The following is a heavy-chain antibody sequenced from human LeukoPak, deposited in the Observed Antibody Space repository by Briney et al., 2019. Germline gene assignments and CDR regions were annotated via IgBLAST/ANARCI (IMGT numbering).Heavy chain of an antibody. J-gene: IGHJ4*02. Sequence: PGASLRLSCAASGFTFSSYAITWVRQAPGKGLEWVSAVSGSGGNTSYADSAKGRFTISRDNSKNTLYLQMNSLRAEDTAVYYCAKDRSSGWYTTLDYWGQGVLVTVSS. CDR1: GFTFSSYA. CDR2: VSGSGGNT. CDR3: AKDRSSGWYTTLDY. V-gene: IGHV3-23*01. D-gene: IGHD6-19*01.